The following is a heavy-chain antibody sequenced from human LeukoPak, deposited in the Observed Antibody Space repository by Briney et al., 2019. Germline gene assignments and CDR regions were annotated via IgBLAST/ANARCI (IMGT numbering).Heavy chain of an antibody. D-gene: IGHD3-16*02. CDR1: GLTDSSTY. CDR3: ARVIFRDLSAYYFDH. CDR2: FYTSRTT. V-gene: IGHV3-66*01. J-gene: IGHJ4*02. Sequence: GGPLTLLCEVSGLTDSSTYMMWLRQAPGKGLEWVAVFYTSRTTYYAYSVQGRFIISRDNFKNTLYLQMNSLRANDTAVYFCARVIFRDLSAYYFDHWGQGALVTVSS.